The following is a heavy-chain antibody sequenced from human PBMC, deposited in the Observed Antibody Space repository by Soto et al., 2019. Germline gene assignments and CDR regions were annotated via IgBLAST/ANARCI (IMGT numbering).Heavy chain of an antibody. Sequence: SLRLSSAASGFTFTLDTTNSVRQAPGKGLEWGSYIRSSSSTIYYADSVKGRFTISRDNAKNSLYLQMNSLRDEDTAVYYCARDLVVAYYYDSSGYLVYWGQGTLVTVSS. CDR2: IRSSSSTI. D-gene: IGHD3-22*01. J-gene: IGHJ4*02. CDR3: ARDLVVAYYYDSSGYLVY. CDR1: GFTFTLDT. V-gene: IGHV3-48*02.